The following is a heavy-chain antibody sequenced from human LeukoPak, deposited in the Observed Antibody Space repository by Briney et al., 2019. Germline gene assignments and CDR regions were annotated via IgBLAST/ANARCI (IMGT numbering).Heavy chain of an antibody. Sequence: PSQTLSLTCGVYGGSFSGFYRSWIRYPPGQGREWIGEVSQTGSGRTSYNPSLKSRVTISVDTSKNQFALELTSVTAADTDMYYCARVPLYWQGPFAFWGQGTLVTVSS. CDR3: ARVPLYWQGPFAF. D-gene: IGHD2-8*02. J-gene: IGHJ4*02. CDR1: GGSFSGFY. V-gene: IGHV4-34*01. CDR2: VSQTGSGRT.